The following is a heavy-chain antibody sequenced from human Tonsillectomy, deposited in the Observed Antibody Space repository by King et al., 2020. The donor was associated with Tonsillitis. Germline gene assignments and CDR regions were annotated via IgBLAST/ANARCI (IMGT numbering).Heavy chain of an antibody. V-gene: IGHV4-34*01. Sequence: VQLQQWGAGLLKPSETLSLTCAVYGGSFSDYSWSWIRQPPGKGLEWIGEINHGGGTYYNPSLKSRVTISVETSKNQFSLRMSSVTAADTAVYYCARAPSPIPGVVTPPPTAFDFWGQGTLVTVSS. CDR1: GGSFSDYS. J-gene: IGHJ4*02. CDR3: ARAPSPIPGVVTPPPTAFDF. CDR2: INHGGGT. D-gene: IGHD3-3*01.